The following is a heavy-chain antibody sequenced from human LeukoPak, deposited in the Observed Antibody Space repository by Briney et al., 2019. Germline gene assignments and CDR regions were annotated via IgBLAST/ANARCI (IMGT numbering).Heavy chain of an antibody. V-gene: IGHV1-8*01. CDR1: GYTFTNYD. J-gene: IGHJ4*02. CDR3: AREGLDY. Sequence: GASVRVSCKASGYTFTNYDINSVRHATGQGLEWMGYKNPNSGNSAYAQKFQGRVTITTDASITTAYMELSGLRSEDTALYYCAREGLDYWGQGTLVTVSS. CDR2: KNPNSGNS.